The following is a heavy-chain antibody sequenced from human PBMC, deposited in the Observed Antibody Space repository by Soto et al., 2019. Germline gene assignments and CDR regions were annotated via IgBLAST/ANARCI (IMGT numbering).Heavy chain of an antibody. J-gene: IGHJ2*01. Sequence: GGSLRLSCAASGFIFSAYNIDWVRQAPGKGLEWVSSISGSSTDVYYADSVKGRFTIPRDNAKNSLYLQMNGLRAEDTAVYYCARGYYSYDGYWYFDLWGRGTLVTVSS. CDR2: ISGSSTDV. CDR3: ARGYYSYDGYWYFDL. D-gene: IGHD5-18*01. V-gene: IGHV3-21*01. CDR1: GFIFSAYN.